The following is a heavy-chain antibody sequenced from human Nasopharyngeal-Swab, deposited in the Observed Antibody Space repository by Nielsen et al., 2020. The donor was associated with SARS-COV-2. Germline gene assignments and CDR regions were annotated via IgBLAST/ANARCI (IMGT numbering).Heavy chain of an antibody. V-gene: IGHV3-23*01. J-gene: IGHJ6*02. CDR3: ANAHVYSSSWYEGYYYYYGMDV. Sequence: GESLKISCAASGFTFSSYAMSWVRQAPGKGLEWVSAISGSGGSTYYADSVKGRFTISRHNSKNTLYLQMNSLRAEDTAVYYCANAHVYSSSWYEGYYYYYGMDVWGQGTTVTVSS. CDR2: ISGSGGST. CDR1: GFTFSSYA. D-gene: IGHD6-13*01.